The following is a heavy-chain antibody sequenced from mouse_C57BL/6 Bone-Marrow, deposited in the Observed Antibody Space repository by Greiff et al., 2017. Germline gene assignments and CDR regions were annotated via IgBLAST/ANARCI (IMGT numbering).Heavy chain of an antibody. CDR3: ARSISSYYYGSSSYYFDY. D-gene: IGHD1-1*01. CDR1: GFTFTDYY. Sequence: EVKLVESGGGLVQPGGSLSLSCAASGFTFTDYYMSWVRQPPGKALEWLGFIRNKANGYTTEYSASVKGRFTISRDNSQSILYLQMNALRAEDSATYYCARSISSYYYGSSSYYFDYWGQGTTLTVSS. J-gene: IGHJ2*01. V-gene: IGHV7-3*01. CDR2: IRNKANGYTT.